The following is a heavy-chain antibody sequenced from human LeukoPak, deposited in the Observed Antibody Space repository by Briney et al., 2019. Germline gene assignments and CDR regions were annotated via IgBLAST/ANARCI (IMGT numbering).Heavy chain of an antibody. J-gene: IGHJ4*02. CDR2: IYTSGST. Sequence: SETLSLTCTVSGGSISSGSYYWSWIRQPAGKGLEWIGRIYTSGSTNYNPPLKSRVTISVDTSKNQFSLKLSSVTAADTAVYYCARDRRYCSGGSCSYYNDYWGQGTLVTVSS. D-gene: IGHD2-15*01. CDR3: ARDRRYCSGGSCSYYNDY. V-gene: IGHV4-61*02. CDR1: GGSISSGSYY.